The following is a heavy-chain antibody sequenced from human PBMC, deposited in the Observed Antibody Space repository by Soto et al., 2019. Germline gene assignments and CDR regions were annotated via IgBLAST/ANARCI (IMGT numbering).Heavy chain of an antibody. CDR3: ANDRSGSQGT. D-gene: IGHD1-26*01. J-gene: IGHJ4*02. CDR1: GFTFSSYG. V-gene: IGHV3-30*18. CDR2: ISYDGSNK. Sequence: QVQLVESGGGVVQPGRSLRLSCAASGFTFSSYGMHWVRQAPGKGLEWVAVISYDGSNKYYADSVKGRFTISRDNSKNTLYLQMNSLRAEDTAVYYCANDRSGSQGTWGQGTLVTVSS.